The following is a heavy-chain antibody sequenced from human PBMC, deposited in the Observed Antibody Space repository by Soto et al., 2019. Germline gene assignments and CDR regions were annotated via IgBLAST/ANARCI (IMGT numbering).Heavy chain of an antibody. CDR3: ATSGHAYYYGMDV. D-gene: IGHD1-26*01. CDR1: AYSFSNSW. Sequence: GESLKISCKGSAYSFSNSWIGWVRQMPGRGLEWMGIIYAGDSDTRYSPSFQGQVTISADKSISTVYLQWGSLKASDTAMYYCATSGHAYYYGMDVWGQGTTVTVLL. CDR2: IYAGDSDT. J-gene: IGHJ6*02. V-gene: IGHV5-51*01.